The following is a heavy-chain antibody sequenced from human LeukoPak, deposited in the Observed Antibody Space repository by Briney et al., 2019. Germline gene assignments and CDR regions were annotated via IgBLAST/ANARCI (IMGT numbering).Heavy chain of an antibody. D-gene: IGHD5-18*01. CDR3: TRTGLGYRLGNGLDA. J-gene: IGHJ5*02. CDR2: ISHDATE. Sequence: PGRSLRLSCAASGFTVIGYAMYWVRQAPGKGLEFVASISHDATERYRESVKGRFTISRDTSKYTVYLQMNTLRAEDSALYYCTRTGLGYRLGNGLDAWGQGTQVTVSS. V-gene: IGHV3-30*03. CDR1: GFTVIGYA.